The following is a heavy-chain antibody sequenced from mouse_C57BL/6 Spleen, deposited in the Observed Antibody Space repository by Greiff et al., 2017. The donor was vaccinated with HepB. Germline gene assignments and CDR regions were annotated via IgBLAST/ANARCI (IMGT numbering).Heavy chain of an antibody. J-gene: IGHJ2*01. CDR2: ISSGSSTI. D-gene: IGHD1-1*01. V-gene: IGHV5-17*01. Sequence: EVKLVESGGGLVKPGGSLKLSCAASGFTFSDYGMHWVRQAPEKGLEWVAYISSGSSTIYYADTVKGRFTISRDNAKNTLFLQMTSLRSEDTAMYYCARWGDYGFDYWGQGTTLTVSS. CDR1: GFTFSDYG. CDR3: ARWGDYGFDY.